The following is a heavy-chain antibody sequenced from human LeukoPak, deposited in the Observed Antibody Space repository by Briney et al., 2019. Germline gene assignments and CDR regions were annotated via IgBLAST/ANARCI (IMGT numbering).Heavy chain of an antibody. CDR1: GGSFSGYY. CDR2: INHSGST. V-gene: IGHV4-34*01. J-gene: IGHJ4*02. Sequence: SETLSLTCAVYGGSFSGYYWSWIRQPPGKGLEWIGEINHSGSTNYNPSLMSRVTISVDTSKNQFSLKLSSVTAADTAVYYCARSRVVPAATRHFDYWGQGTLVTVSS. CDR3: ARSRVVPAATRHFDY. D-gene: IGHD2-2*01.